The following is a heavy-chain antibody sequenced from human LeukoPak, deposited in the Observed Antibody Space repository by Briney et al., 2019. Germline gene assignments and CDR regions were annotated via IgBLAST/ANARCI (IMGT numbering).Heavy chain of an antibody. V-gene: IGHV4-39*01. J-gene: IGHJ4*02. Sequence: SETLSLPCTVSGGSISSSSYFWGWIRQPPGKGLEWIGNIHNSGGTHHNPSLKSRVTISVDTSKNQFSLKLSSVTAADTAVYYCATLDHSSSYYYDSSAFYRWGQGTLVTVSS. CDR1: GGSISSSSYF. CDR3: ATLDHSSSYYYDSSAFYR. CDR2: IHNSGGT. D-gene: IGHD3-22*01.